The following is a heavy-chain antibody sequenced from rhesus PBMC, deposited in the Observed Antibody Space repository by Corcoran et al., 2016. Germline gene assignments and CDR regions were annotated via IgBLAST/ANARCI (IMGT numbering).Heavy chain of an antibody. CDR1: GFSISSGYD. CDR3: ARDQYCTGSGCYALDS. Sequence: QVQLQESGPGVVKPSETLSLTCAVSGFSISSGYDWSWIRQPPGKGLEWIGYIYGSSGSTNYNPSLKNRVTISKDTSKTQVSLRLSSVTAADTAVYYCARDQYCTGSGCYALDSWGQGVVVTVSS. J-gene: IGHJ6*01. CDR2: IYGSSGST. V-gene: IGHV4-76*01. D-gene: IGHD2-21*01.